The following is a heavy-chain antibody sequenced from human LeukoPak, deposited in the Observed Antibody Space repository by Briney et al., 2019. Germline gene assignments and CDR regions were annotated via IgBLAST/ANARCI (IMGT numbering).Heavy chain of an antibody. D-gene: IGHD1-1*01. J-gene: IGHJ5*02. CDR3: AKGAEVGTVGNNWFDP. Sequence: GGSLRLSCAASGFTVSSNYMSWVRQAPGKGLEWVSVIYSGGSTYYADSVKGRFTISRDNSENRLYLQMSNLRAEDTAAYYCAKGAEVGTVGNNWFDPWGQGTLVTVSS. CDR1: GFTVSSNY. V-gene: IGHV3-53*01. CDR2: IYSGGST.